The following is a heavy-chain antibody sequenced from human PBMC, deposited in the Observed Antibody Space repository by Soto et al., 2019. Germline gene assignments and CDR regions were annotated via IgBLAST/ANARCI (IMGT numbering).Heavy chain of an antibody. CDR2: IYYSGST. V-gene: IGHV4-59*01. Sequence: PSETLSLTCTVSGGSISSYYWSWIRQPPGKGLEWIGYIYYSGSTNYNPSLKSRVTISVDTSKNQFSLKLSSVTAADTAVYYCARGVRYNWNLGWFDPWGQGTLVTAPQ. D-gene: IGHD1-7*01. J-gene: IGHJ5*02. CDR3: ARGVRYNWNLGWFDP. CDR1: GGSISSYY.